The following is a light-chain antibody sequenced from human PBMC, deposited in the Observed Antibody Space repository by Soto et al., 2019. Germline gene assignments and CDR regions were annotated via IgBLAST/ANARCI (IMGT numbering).Light chain of an antibody. V-gene: IGLV2-14*01. CDR1: SSDIGGYDY. J-gene: IGLJ1*01. Sequence: QSVLTQPASVSVSPGQSITISCTGTSSDIGGYDYVSWYQHHPGKAPKFIIYGVTNRPSGVSHRFSGSKSANTASLTISGLQAEDEADYYCTSYTSSSTHVFGTGTKVTV. CDR2: GVT. CDR3: TSYTSSSTHV.